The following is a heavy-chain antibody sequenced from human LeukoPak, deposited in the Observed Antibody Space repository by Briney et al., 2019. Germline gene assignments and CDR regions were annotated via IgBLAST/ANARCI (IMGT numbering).Heavy chain of an antibody. V-gene: IGHV4-39*01. CDR3: ARGLRHYDSSGYYYY. D-gene: IGHD3-22*01. CDR1: GDSISSSSYY. CDR2: IYYSGST. J-gene: IGHJ4*02. Sequence: SETLSLTCTVSGDSISSSSYYWGWLRQPPGKGLKWIGSIYYSGSTYYNPSLKSRVTISVDTSKNQSSLKLSSVTAADTAVYYCARGLRHYDSSGYYYYWGQGTLVTVSS.